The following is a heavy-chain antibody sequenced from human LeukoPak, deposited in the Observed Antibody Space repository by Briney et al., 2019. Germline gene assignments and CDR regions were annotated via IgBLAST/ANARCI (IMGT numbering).Heavy chain of an antibody. J-gene: IGHJ4*02. CDR2: IKGDGSST. D-gene: IGHD5-18*01. Sequence: GGSLRLSCAASGFTFSSHWMHWVRHTPGKGLVWVSRIKGDGSSTSYADSVKGRFTISRDNAKNTPYLQMNSLRAEDTAVYYCARDGYSFGHDFDYWGQGTLVTVSS. CDR1: GFTFSSHW. V-gene: IGHV3-74*01. CDR3: ARDGYSFGHDFDY.